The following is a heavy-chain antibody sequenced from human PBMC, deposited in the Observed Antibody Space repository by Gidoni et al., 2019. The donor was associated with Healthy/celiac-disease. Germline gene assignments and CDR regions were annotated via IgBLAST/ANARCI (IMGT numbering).Heavy chain of an antibody. J-gene: IGHJ4*02. CDR2: IDPSDSDT. V-gene: IGHV5-10-1*03. Sequence: DVQLVQSGAEVKQPGASLRISCTVSGYSFTSYWISWVRQMPGKGLEWMGRIDPSDSDTNDSPSFQGNVTISADKSISTAYLQWSSLKASDTAMYYCARLFDYVWGSYDYWGQGTLVTVSS. CDR3: ARLFDYVWGSYDY. CDR1: GYSFTSYW. D-gene: IGHD3-16*01.